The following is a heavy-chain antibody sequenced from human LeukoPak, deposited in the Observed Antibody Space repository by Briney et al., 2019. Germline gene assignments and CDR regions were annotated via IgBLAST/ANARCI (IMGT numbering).Heavy chain of an antibody. CDR3: ARGPTYQPIDF. D-gene: IGHD2-2*01. CDR1: GGSISSSNYY. J-gene: IGHJ4*02. CDR2: IHYSETT. Sequence: PSETLSLTCTVSGGSISSSNYYWGWIRQPPGKGLEWIASIHYSETTYYNPSLKSRVTISVDTSKNHFSLKLSSVTAADTAVYYCARGPTYQPIDFWGQGTLVTVSS. V-gene: IGHV4-39*02.